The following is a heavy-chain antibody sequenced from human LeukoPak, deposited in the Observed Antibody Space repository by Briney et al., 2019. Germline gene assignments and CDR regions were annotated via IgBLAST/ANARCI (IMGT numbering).Heavy chain of an antibody. CDR1: GGTFSSYA. J-gene: IGHJ4*02. Sequence: SVKVSCKASGGTFSSYAISWVRQAPGQGLEWMGRIIPILGIANYAQKFQGRVTITADKSTSTAYMELSSLRSEDTAVYYCARDQRYYYDSSGYYSPPYFDYWGQGTLVTVSS. D-gene: IGHD3-22*01. V-gene: IGHV1-69*04. CDR3: ARDQRYYYDSSGYYSPPYFDY. CDR2: IIPILGIA.